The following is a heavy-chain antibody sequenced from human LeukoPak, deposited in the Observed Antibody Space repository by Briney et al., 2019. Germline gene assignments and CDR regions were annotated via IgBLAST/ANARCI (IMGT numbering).Heavy chain of an antibody. J-gene: IGHJ4*02. CDR2: IYYSGST. Sequence: SETLSLTCTVSGGSISSYYWSWIRQPPGKGLEWIGYIYYSGSTNYNPSLKSRVTISVDTSKNQFSLKLSSVTAADTAVYYCARAPYCSSTSCYDGDYWDQGTLVTVSS. CDR1: GGSISSYY. CDR3: ARAPYCSSTSCYDGDY. D-gene: IGHD2-2*01. V-gene: IGHV4-59*01.